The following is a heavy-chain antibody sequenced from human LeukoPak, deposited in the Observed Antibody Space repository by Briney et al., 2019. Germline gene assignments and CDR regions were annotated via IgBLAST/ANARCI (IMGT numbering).Heavy chain of an antibody. Sequence: PGGSLRLSCAASGFTLSSYWMSWVRQAPGKGLEWVANIKQDGSEKYYVDSVKGRFTISRDNAKNSLYLQMNSLRAEDTAVYYCARDGGAMVRGLGYYYYYYMDVWGKGTTVTISS. CDR3: ARDGGAMVRGLGYYYYYYMDV. V-gene: IGHV3-7*01. J-gene: IGHJ6*03. D-gene: IGHD3-10*01. CDR2: IKQDGSEK. CDR1: GFTLSSYW.